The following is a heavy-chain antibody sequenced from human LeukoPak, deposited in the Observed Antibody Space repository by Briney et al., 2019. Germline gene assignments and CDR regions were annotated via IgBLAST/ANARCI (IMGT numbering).Heavy chain of an antibody. CDR3: ARDIQVVAATDSHFDY. Sequence: GGSLRLSCAASGLTFSNFGRNWAGQAPGKGREWVSSFSTSSSYIYYADSVKGRFTISRDNARNSLFLQMNSLRAEDTAVYFCARDIQVVAATDSHFDYWGQGTLVTVSS. J-gene: IGHJ4*02. D-gene: IGHD2-15*01. CDR2: FSTSSSYI. CDR1: GLTFSNFG. V-gene: IGHV3-21*01.